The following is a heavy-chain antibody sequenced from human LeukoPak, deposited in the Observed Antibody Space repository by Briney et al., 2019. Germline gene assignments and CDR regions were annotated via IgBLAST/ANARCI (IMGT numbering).Heavy chain of an antibody. CDR3: ARVGAKGKWFDP. Sequence: PSETLSLTCTVSGGSISSSSYYWGWIRQPPGKGLEWIGSIYYSGSTYYNPSLKSRVTISVDTSKNQFSLKLSSVTAADTAVYYCARVGAKGKWFDPWGQGTLVTVSS. J-gene: IGHJ5*02. D-gene: IGHD1-26*01. CDR1: GGSISSSSYY. V-gene: IGHV4-39*07. CDR2: IYYSGST.